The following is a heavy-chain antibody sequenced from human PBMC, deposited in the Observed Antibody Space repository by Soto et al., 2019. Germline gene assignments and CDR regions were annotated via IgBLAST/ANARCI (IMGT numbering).Heavy chain of an antibody. CDR2: ISYDGSKK. CDR3: AKATELLSWDYGMDV. V-gene: IGHV3-30*18. J-gene: IGHJ6*02. Sequence: PGGSLRLSCAASGFTFSSYGMHWVRQAPGKWLEWVAVISYDGSKKYYADSVKGRFTISRDNSKNTLYLQMNSLRAEDTAVYYCAKATELLSWDYGMDVWGQGXTVTVYS. CDR1: GFTFSSYG. D-gene: IGHD1-26*01.